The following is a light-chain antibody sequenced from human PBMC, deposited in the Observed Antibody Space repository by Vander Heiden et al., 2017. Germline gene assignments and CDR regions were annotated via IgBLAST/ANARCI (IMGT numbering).Light chain of an antibody. J-gene: IGKJ1*01. Sequence: DIQMTQSPSTLSASVRDRVTITCRASQSISSWLAWYQQKPGKAPKLLIYKASSLESGVPSRFSGSGSGTEFTLTISSLQPDDIATYYCQQYNSYSGTFGQGTKVEIK. CDR1: QSISSW. CDR3: QQYNSYSGT. CDR2: KAS. V-gene: IGKV1-5*03.